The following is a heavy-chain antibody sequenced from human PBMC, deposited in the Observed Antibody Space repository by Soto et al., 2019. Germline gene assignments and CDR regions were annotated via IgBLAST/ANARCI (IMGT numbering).Heavy chain of an antibody. CDR3: AREVVAGDYYYYYGMDV. Sequence: SETLSLTCTVSGGSISSYYWSWIRQHPGKGLEWIGYIYYSGSTYYNPSLKSRVTISVDTSKNQFSLKLSSVTAADTAVYYCAREVVAGDYYYYYGMDVWGQGTTVTVSS. CDR1: GGSISSYY. V-gene: IGHV4-59*06. D-gene: IGHD2-15*01. CDR2: IYYSGST. J-gene: IGHJ6*02.